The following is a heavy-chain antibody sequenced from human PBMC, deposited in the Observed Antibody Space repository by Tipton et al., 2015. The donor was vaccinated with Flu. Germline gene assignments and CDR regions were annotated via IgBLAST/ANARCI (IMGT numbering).Heavy chain of an antibody. CDR2: IYSDGST. D-gene: IGHD1-26*01. CDR1: GFTVNSNY. V-gene: IGHV3-53*01. Sequence: SLRLSCAASGFTVNSNYMSWVRQAPGKGLEWVSIIYSDGSTYYADSVKGRFIISRDSSKNSVYLQMSGLTDEDTAVYYCARDQGGSYTPLGYWGQGTLVTVSS. J-gene: IGHJ4*01. CDR3: ARDQGGSYTPLGY.